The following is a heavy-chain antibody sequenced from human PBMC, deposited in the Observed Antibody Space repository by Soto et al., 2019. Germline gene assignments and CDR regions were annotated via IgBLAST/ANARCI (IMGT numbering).Heavy chain of an antibody. CDR3: ARRFGNYGDYFWFDP. J-gene: IGHJ5*02. CDR2: IYHSGST. V-gene: IGHV4-30-2*01. CDR1: GGSISSGGYS. Sequence: PSETLSLTCAVSGGSISSGGYSWSWIRQPPGKGLEWIGYIYHSGSTYYNPSLKSRVTISVDRSKNQFSLKLSSVTAADTAVYYCARRFGNYGDYFWFDPWGQGTLVTVSS. D-gene: IGHD4-17*01.